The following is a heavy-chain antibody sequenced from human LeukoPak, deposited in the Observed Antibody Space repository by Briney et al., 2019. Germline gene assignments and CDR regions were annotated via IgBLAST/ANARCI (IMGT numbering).Heavy chain of an antibody. J-gene: IGHJ4*02. V-gene: IGHV1-2*02. Sequence: ASVKVSCKASGYTFTSYGISWVRQAPGQGLEWMGWINPNSGGTNYAQKFQGRVTMTRDTSISTAYMELSRLRSDDTAVYYCASDSVDTAMVNHLNFDYWGQGTLVTVSS. CDR1: GYTFTSYG. CDR3: ASDSVDTAMVNHLNFDY. D-gene: IGHD5-18*01. CDR2: INPNSGGT.